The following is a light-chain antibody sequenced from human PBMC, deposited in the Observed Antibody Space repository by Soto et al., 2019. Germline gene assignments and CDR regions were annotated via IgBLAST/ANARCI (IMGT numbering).Light chain of an antibody. V-gene: IGKV3-11*01. J-gene: IGKJ4*01. CDR3: QQRSNWPLT. CDR1: QSVSRD. Sequence: EIVLTQSPATLALSPGERATLSCRASQSVSRDLAWYQQKPGQAPRLLIYDASNRATGIPARISGSGSGTDFSLTISSLESVDFAVYYCQQRSNWPLTFGGGTKVEIK. CDR2: DAS.